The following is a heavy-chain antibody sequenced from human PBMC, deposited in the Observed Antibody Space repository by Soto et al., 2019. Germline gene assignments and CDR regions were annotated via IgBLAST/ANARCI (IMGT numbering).Heavy chain of an antibody. D-gene: IGHD3-3*01. J-gene: IGHJ4*02. CDR1: GFTFSSYA. CDR3: ARGQDDFWSGYYW. Sequence: PGGSLRLSCAASGFTFSSYAMHWVRQAPGKGLEWVAVISYDGSNKYYADSVKGRFTISRDNSKNTLYLQMNSLRAEDTAVYYCARGQDDFWSGYYWWDQGTLVTVSS. V-gene: IGHV3-30-3*01. CDR2: ISYDGSNK.